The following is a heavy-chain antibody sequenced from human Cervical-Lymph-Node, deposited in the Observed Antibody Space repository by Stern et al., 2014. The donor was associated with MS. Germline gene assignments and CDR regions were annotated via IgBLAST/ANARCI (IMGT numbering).Heavy chain of an antibody. CDR3: ARVHSGYDWFDY. V-gene: IGHV4-4*02. Sequence: MQLVESGPGLVKPSGTLSLTCDVSGASISNTNWWGWVRQPPAMGLEWIGEIHHSGTTNFKSSLKSRVTMSIDKSKNQFALELKSVTAADTAVYFCARVHSGYDWFDYWGQGILVTVSS. J-gene: IGHJ4*02. D-gene: IGHD5-12*01. CDR1: GASISNTNW. CDR2: IHHSGTT.